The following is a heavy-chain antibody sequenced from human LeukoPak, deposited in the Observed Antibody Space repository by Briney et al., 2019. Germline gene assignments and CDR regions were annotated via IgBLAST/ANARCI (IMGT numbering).Heavy chain of an antibody. J-gene: IGHJ4*02. D-gene: IGHD5-18*01. V-gene: IGHV3-48*04. CDR1: GFTFSIHS. CDR3: AKGGVDTAMVNY. CDR2: ISSSSGTI. Sequence: GGSLRLSCAASGFTFSIHSMHWVRQAPGKGLEWVSYISSSSGTIYYADSVKGRFTISRDNAKNSLYLQMNSLRAEDTAVYYCAKGGVDTAMVNYWGQGTLVTVSS.